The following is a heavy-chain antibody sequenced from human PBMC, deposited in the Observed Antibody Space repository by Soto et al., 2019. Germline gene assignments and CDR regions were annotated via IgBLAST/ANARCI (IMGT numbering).Heavy chain of an antibody. CDR2: IYPGDSDT. Sequence: GESLKISCKGSGYSFTSYWIGWVRQVPGKGLECMGIIYPGDSDTRYSPSFQGQVTISADKSISTAYLQWSSLKASDTAMYYCARTAAAGKYYYAMGVWGQGTTVTVSS. CDR1: GYSFTSYW. CDR3: ARTAAAGKYYYAMGV. J-gene: IGHJ6*02. D-gene: IGHD6-13*01. V-gene: IGHV5-51*01.